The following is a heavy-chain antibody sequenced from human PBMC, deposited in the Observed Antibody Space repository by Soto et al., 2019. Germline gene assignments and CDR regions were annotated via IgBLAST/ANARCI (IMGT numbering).Heavy chain of an antibody. CDR3: AREEPVTVRYYYYGMDV. CDR1: GYTVTSYY. Sequence: GASVRVSCKAAGYTVTSYYMHGVRQAHRQGLEWMGIINPSGGSTSYAQKFQGRVTMTRDTSTSTVYMELSSLRSEDTAVYYCAREEPVTVRYYYYGMDVWGQGTTVTVSS. J-gene: IGHJ6*02. D-gene: IGHD4-17*01. V-gene: IGHV1-46*01. CDR2: INPSGGST.